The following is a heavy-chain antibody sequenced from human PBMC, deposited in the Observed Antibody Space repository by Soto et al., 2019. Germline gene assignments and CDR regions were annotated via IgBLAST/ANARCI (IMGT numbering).Heavy chain of an antibody. J-gene: IGHJ6*02. D-gene: IGHD2-2*01. Sequence: SETLSLTCTVSGGSISSYYWSWIRQPPGKGLEWIGYIYYSGSTNYNPSLKSRVTISVDTSKNQFSLKLSSVTAADTAVYYCARYCISTSCYVRDYYYGMDVWGQGTTVTVSS. CDR2: IYYSGST. V-gene: IGHV4-59*08. CDR1: GGSISSYY. CDR3: ARYCISTSCYVRDYYYGMDV.